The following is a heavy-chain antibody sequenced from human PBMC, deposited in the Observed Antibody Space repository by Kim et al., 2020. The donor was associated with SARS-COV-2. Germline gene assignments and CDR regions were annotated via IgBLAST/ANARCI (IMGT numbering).Heavy chain of an antibody. CDR3: ARTVTSAAAGDY. CDR1: NGSFSSSNW. D-gene: IGHD6-13*01. CDR2: IYHSGNT. Sequence: SETLSLTCTVSNGSFSSSNWWNWVRHPPGKGLEWIGEIYHSGNTNYNPSLKSRVTISIDKSKNQFSLKLSSVTAADTAVYYCARTVTSAAAGDYWGQGTLVTVSS. V-gene: IGHV4-4*02. J-gene: IGHJ4*02.